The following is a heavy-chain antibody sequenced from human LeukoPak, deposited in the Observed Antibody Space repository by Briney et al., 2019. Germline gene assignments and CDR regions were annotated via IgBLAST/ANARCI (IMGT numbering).Heavy chain of an antibody. Sequence: GGSLRLSCAASGFTFSSYAMNRFRQAPGKGLEWVSTISGDGGDTHYADSVRGRFTISRANSKNTLSLQMNSLRADDTAVYYCGKSGSRDWDYFEYWGQGTLVTASS. CDR2: ISGDGGDT. D-gene: IGHD6-19*01. CDR1: GFTFSSYA. J-gene: IGHJ4*02. CDR3: GKSGSRDWDYFEY. V-gene: IGHV3-23*01.